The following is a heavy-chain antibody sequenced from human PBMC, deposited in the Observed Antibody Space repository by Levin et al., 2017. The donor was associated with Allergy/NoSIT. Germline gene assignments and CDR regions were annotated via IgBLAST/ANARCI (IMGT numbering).Heavy chain of an antibody. V-gene: IGHV1-8*01. J-gene: IGHJ5*02. D-gene: IGHD2-2*03. CDR2: MNPNSGNT. CDR1: GYTFTSYD. Sequence: WASVKVSCKASGYTFTSYDINWVRQATGQGLEWMGWMNPNSGNTGYAQKFQGRVTMTRNTSISTAYMELSSLRSEDTAVYYCARGLGYCSSTSCPNWFDPWGQGTLVTVSS. CDR3: ARGLGYCSSTSCPNWFDP.